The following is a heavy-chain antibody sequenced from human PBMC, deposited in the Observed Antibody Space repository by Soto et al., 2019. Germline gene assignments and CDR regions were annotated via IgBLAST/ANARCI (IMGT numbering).Heavy chain of an antibody. J-gene: IGHJ6*02. CDR2: IVPLFRTT. CDR1: GGTFSSYA. V-gene: IGHV1-69*06. Sequence: QVQLVQSGAEAKKPGSSVKVSCKTSGGTFSSYAISWVRQAPGQGLEWMGGIVPLFRTTNYAQKFQARVTITAYTSTSTVYMELIGLRSGDTAVYYCARGGYSSTWSNLLDRSGLDVWGQGTTVTVSS. D-gene: IGHD6-13*01. CDR3: ARGGYSSTWSNLLDRSGLDV.